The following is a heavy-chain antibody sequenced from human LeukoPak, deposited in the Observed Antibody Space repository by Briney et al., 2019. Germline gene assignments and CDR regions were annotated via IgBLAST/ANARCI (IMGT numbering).Heavy chain of an antibody. CDR2: ISGSGGST. Sequence: GGSLRLSCAASGFTFSSYAMSWVRQAPGKGLEWVSAISGSGGSTYYADSVKGRFTISRDNSKNTLYLQMNSLRAEETAVYYCAKVSLWFGELLLYFDYWGQGTLVTVSS. CDR3: AKVSLWFGELLLYFDY. CDR1: GFTFSSYA. D-gene: IGHD3-10*01. J-gene: IGHJ4*02. V-gene: IGHV3-23*01.